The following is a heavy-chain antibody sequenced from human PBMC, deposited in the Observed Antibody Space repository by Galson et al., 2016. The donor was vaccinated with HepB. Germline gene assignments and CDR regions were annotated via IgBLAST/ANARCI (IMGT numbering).Heavy chain of an antibody. Sequence: SVKVSCKASGYTFTTYAMHWVRQAPGQRLEWMGWINAGNGNTKYSQKFQGRVTITRDASASTAYMELSSLRSEDTAVYYCARWDFWSVYYFGFDYWGPGTLVTVSS. J-gene: IGHJ4*02. D-gene: IGHD3-3*01. CDR3: ARWDFWSVYYFGFDY. CDR1: GYTFTTYA. V-gene: IGHV1-3*01. CDR2: INAGNGNT.